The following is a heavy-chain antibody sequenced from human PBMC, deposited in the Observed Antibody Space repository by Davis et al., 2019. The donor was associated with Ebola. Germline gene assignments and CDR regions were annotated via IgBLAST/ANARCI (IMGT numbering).Heavy chain of an antibody. V-gene: IGHV3-23*01. CDR3: ATDPPHTETGGFPI. CDR1: GFTLMNHG. D-gene: IGHD2-15*01. Sequence: GESLKISCAASGFTLMNHGVSWVRQAPGKGLEWVSHISTGGGPTYGDSVRGRFTISRDISNSTLYLQMNSLRVEDTAVYHCATDPPHTETGGFPIWGQGTMVTVSS. J-gene: IGHJ3*02. CDR2: ISTGGGPT.